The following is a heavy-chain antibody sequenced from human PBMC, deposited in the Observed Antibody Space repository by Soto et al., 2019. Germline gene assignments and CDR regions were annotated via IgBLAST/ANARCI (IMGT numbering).Heavy chain of an antibody. CDR2: ISYDGSNK. J-gene: IGHJ6*02. V-gene: IGHV3-30-3*01. CDR1: GFTFSNNS. D-gene: IGHD1-1*01. Sequence: QVQLVESGGGVVQPGRSLRLSCAASGFTFSNNSMDWVRQAPGKGLEWVAVISYDGSNKYIAESVKGRFTISRENSKNTLLLQMNSLRAAATAVYYCARGTTTSAFSAMDVWGQGTTVTVSS. CDR3: ARGTTTSAFSAMDV.